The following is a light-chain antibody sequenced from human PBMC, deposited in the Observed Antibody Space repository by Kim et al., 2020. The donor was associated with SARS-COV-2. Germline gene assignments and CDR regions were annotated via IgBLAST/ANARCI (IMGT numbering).Light chain of an antibody. CDR1: ESIGDW. J-gene: IGKJ2*01. CDR3: QQYHSHSYA. V-gene: IGKV1-5*03. Sequence: DIQMTQSPSTLSASVGDRVTITCRATESIGDWLAWYQQKPGKPPNLLIYKASNLESAVPSRFSGSGSGTEFTLTINSLQPEDFATYYCQQYHSHSYAFGQGTKLEI. CDR2: KAS.